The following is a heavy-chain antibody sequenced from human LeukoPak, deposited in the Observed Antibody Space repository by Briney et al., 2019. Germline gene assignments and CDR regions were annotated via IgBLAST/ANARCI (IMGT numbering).Heavy chain of an antibody. V-gene: IGHV1-2*02. J-gene: IGHJ4*02. Sequence: ASVKVSCKASGYTFTGYYMHWVRQAPGQGLEWMGWINPNSGGTNYAQKFQGRVTMTRDTSISTAYMELSRLRPDDTAVYYCARGEYSSSWSLTDYWGQGTLVTASS. CDR1: GYTFTGYY. CDR3: ARGEYSSSWSLTDY. CDR2: INPNSGGT. D-gene: IGHD6-13*01.